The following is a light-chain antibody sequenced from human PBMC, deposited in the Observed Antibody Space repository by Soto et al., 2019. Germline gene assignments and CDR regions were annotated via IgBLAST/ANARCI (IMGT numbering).Light chain of an antibody. CDR1: QSVSHN. CDR2: GAS. J-gene: IGKJ2*01. Sequence: EILMTQSPATLYVSPGERATLSCRASQSVSHNLVWYQQKPGQAPRLLFYGASTRATGIPARFSGSGSGTDFTLTISSLQSEDFAVYYCQQSNNWPYTFGQGTKLEIK. CDR3: QQSNNWPYT. V-gene: IGKV3-15*01.